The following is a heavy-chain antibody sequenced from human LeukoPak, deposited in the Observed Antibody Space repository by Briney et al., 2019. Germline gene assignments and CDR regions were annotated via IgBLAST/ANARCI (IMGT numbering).Heavy chain of an antibody. J-gene: IGHJ4*02. V-gene: IGHV2-70*01. D-gene: IGHD2-21*02. CDR1: GFSLSTSGMC. CDR3: AYTPRGGDCSYLDY. CDR2: IDWDDDK. Sequence: ASGPALVKPTQTLTLTCTFSGFSLSTSGMCVSWIRQPPGKALEWLALIDWDDDKYYSTSLKTRLTISKDTSKNQVVLTMTNMDPVDTATYYCAYTPRGGDCSYLDYWGQGTLVTVSS.